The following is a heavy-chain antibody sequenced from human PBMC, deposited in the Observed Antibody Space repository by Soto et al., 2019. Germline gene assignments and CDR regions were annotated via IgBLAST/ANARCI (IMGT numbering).Heavy chain of an antibody. V-gene: IGHV1-69*13. CDR1: GGTFSSYA. CDR3: ASAPYCSGGSCYPNNWFDP. D-gene: IGHD2-15*01. CDR2: IIPIFGTA. Sequence: SVKVSCKASGGTFSSYAISWVRQAPGQGLEWMGGIIPIFGTANYAQKFQGRVTITADESTSTAYMELSSLRSEDTAVYYCASAPYCSGGSCYPNNWFDPWGQGTLVTVSS. J-gene: IGHJ5*02.